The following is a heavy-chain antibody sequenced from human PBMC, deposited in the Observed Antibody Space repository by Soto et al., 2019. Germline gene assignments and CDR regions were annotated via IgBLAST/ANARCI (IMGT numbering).Heavy chain of an antibody. CDR1: GFTFSSYA. CDR2: LSGSGVST. V-gene: IGHV3-23*01. D-gene: IGHD7-27*01. J-gene: IGHJ3*02. Sequence: GGSLRLSCAASGFTFSSYAMSWVRQAPGKGLPWVSGLSGSGVSTYYADSVKGRFTISRDNSKNTLYLQMNSLRAEDTAVYYCARDRSGADAFYIWGQGTMVTVSS. CDR3: ARDRSGADAFYI.